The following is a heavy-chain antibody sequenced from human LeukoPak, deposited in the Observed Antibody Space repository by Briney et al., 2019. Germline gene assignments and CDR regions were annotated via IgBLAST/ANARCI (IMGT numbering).Heavy chain of an antibody. CDR1: GFMFSSYA. CDR2: ISYNGGNE. V-gene: IGHV3-30*09. J-gene: IGHJ5*02. D-gene: IGHD2-15*01. CDR3: ARAGGGSCP. Sequence: GGSLRLSCAASGFMFSSYAMYWVRQAPGKGLEWVADISYNGGNEYYSDSVKGRFAISRDNSKNTLYLQMNSLRAEDTAVYYCARAGGGSCPWGQGTLVTVSS.